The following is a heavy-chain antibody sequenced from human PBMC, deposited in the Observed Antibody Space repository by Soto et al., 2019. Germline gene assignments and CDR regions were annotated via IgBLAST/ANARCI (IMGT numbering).Heavy chain of an antibody. CDR1: GFTFSSYW. CDR3: ARGIAAAD. Sequence: GGSLRLSCAASGFTFSSYWMSWVRQAPGTGLKWVANIKEDGSEKYYVDSVKGRFTISRDNTKNSLYLQLNSLRAEDTAVYYCARGIAAADWGQGTLVTVSS. V-gene: IGHV3-7*04. J-gene: IGHJ4*02. D-gene: IGHD6-25*01. CDR2: IKEDGSEK.